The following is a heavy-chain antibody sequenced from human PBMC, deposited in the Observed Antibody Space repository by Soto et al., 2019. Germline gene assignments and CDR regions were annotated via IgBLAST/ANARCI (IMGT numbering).Heavy chain of an antibody. Sequence: PGGSLRLSCAASGFIFSSYAMKWVRRAPGKGLEWVSLIGESGTPTYYADSVKGRFTISRDNAKNSLYLQMNSLRAEDTAVYYCARALNSGYDGDAFDIWGQGTMVTVSS. D-gene: IGHD5-12*01. CDR2: IGESGTPT. CDR3: ARALNSGYDGDAFDI. J-gene: IGHJ3*02. CDR1: GFIFSSYA. V-gene: IGHV3-21*01.